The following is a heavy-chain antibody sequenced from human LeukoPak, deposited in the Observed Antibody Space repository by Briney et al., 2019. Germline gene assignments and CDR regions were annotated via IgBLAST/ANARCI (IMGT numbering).Heavy chain of an antibody. V-gene: IGHV3-21*01. Sequence: GGSVRLSCAASGFTFSSYSMNWVPQAPGKGLEWVSSISSSSSYIYYADSVKGRFTISRDNAKNSLYLQMNSLRAEDTAVYYCARDRLRVVEWSYYYYGMDVWGQGTTVTVSS. J-gene: IGHJ6*02. CDR3: ARDRLRVVEWSYYYYGMDV. D-gene: IGHD3-3*01. CDR2: ISSSSSYI. CDR1: GFTFSSYS.